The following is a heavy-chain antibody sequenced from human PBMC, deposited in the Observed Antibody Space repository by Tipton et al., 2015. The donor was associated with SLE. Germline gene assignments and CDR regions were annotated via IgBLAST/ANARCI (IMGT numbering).Heavy chain of an antibody. CDR1: GGSFSGYY. V-gene: IGHV4-34*01. Sequence: TLSLTCAVYGGSFSGYYWSWIRQPPGKEVEWIGDINHSGSTNCSLSLKSRVTISVDTSKNQFSLKLSSMTAADTAVYYCARIPTYCYASNYYYGMDVWGQGTKVTVSS. J-gene: IGHJ6*02. D-gene: IGHD2-2*01. CDR3: ARIPTYCYASNYYYGMDV. CDR2: INHSGST.